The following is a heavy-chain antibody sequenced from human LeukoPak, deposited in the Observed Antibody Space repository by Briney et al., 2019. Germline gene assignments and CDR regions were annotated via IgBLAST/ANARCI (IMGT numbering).Heavy chain of an antibody. Sequence: SESLSLTCAVSGGSISSSNWWSWVRQPPGKGLEWIGSIYYSGSTYYNPSLKSRVTISVDTSKNQFSLKLSSVTAADTAVYYCARRTNVGDSSGYYYYDYFDYWGQGTLVTVSS. D-gene: IGHD3-22*01. CDR3: ARRTNVGDSSGYYYYDYFDY. V-gene: IGHV4-39*01. CDR2: IYYSGST. CDR1: GGSISSSNW. J-gene: IGHJ4*02.